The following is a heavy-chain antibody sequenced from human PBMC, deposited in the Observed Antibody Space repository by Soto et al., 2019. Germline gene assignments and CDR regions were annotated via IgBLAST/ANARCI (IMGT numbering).Heavy chain of an antibody. CDR2: ISGSSSYI. D-gene: IGHD3-10*01. CDR3: ARDGSFYYGSVNYYNVGIIDN. V-gene: IGHV3-21*01. J-gene: IGHJ4*02. Sequence: EVQLVESGGGLVKPGGSLRLSCAASGFTFSSYSMNWARQAPGKGLERVSSISGSSSYIYYADSVKGRFTITRDNAKNSLYLEMSSLRAEDTAVYYCARDGSFYYGSVNYYNVGIIDNWGQGTLVTVSS. CDR1: GFTFSSYS.